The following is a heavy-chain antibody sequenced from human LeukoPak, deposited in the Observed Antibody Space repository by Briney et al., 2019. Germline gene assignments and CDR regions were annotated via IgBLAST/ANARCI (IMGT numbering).Heavy chain of an antibody. Sequence: SVKVSCKASGGTFSSYAISWVRQAPGQGLEWMGGIIPIFGTANYAQKFQGRVTITTDESTSPAYMELSSLRSEDTAVYYCARTQSIAARPLGGYYFDYWGQGTLVTVSS. D-gene: IGHD6-6*01. CDR1: GGTFSSYA. CDR2: IIPIFGTA. V-gene: IGHV1-69*05. CDR3: ARTQSIAARPLGGYYFDY. J-gene: IGHJ4*02.